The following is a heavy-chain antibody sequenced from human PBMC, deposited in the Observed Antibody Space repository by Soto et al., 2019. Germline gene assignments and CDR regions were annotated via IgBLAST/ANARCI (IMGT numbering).Heavy chain of an antibody. Sequence: SDTLSLTCTVYGGSINSYYWSWIRQSPEKGLEWIGYIYGSGSTNYNPSLKSRVTISVDTSKNHFSLSLTSVTAADTAVYYCAAAPRYWGQGIQVT. J-gene: IGHJ4*02. V-gene: IGHV4-59*07. CDR2: IYGSGST. CDR1: GGSINSYY. CDR3: AAAPRY. D-gene: IGHD2-15*01.